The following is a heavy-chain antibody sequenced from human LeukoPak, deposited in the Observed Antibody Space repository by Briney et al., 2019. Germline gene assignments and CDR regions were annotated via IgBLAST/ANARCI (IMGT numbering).Heavy chain of an antibody. CDR1: GGSISSYY. J-gene: IGHJ4*02. CDR3: ARHYGSGTYPLDF. CDR2: IYYNGNT. D-gene: IGHD3-10*01. V-gene: IGHV4-59*01. Sequence: PSETLSLTCTVSGGSISSYYWSWIRQPPGAALEWIGYIYYNGNTNYSPSLKSRVTISVDTSKNQFTLKLSSVTAADTAVYYCARHYGSGTYPLDFWGQGTLVTVSS.